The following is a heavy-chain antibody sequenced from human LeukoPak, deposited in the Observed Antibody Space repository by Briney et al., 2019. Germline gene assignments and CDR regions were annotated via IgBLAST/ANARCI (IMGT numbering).Heavy chain of an antibody. D-gene: IGHD3-10*01. CDR1: GYTFTSYG. CDR2: INTYNGDT. J-gene: IGHJ4*02. CDR3: ARDGSGVWFDY. Sequence: ASVTLSCKASGYTFTSYGISWVRQAPGQGLEWVAWINTYNGDTNYAQKHQGRVTLTTDTSTTTAYMELRSLRSDDTAVYYCARDGSGVWFDYWGQGTLVTVSS. V-gene: IGHV1-18*01.